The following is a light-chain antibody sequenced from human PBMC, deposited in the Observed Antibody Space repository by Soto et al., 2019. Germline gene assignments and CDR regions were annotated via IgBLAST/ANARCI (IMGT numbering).Light chain of an antibody. CDR2: DVT. Sequence: QSALTQPRSVSGSPGQSVTISCTGTSSGVGGYNYVSWYQQHPGKAPKFMIYDVTKRPSGVPDRFSGSKSGNTAALTISGLQTEDESDYYCCSYAGRYVLFGGGTTLTVL. CDR1: SSGVGGYNY. CDR3: CSYAGRYVL. V-gene: IGLV2-11*01. J-gene: IGLJ2*01.